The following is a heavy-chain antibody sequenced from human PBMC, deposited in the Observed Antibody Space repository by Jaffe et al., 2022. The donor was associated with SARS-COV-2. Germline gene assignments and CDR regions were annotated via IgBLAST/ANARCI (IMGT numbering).Heavy chain of an antibody. Sequence: QVQLQQWGAGLLKPSETLSLTCAVYGGSFSGYYWSWIRQPPGKGLEWIGEINHSGSTNYNPSLKSRVTISVDTSKNQFSLKLSSVTAADTAVYYCARGLLDSSGWFNFDYWGQGTLVTVSS. CDR1: GGSFSGYY. J-gene: IGHJ4*02. CDR2: INHSGST. V-gene: IGHV4-34*01. CDR3: ARGLLDSSGWFNFDY. D-gene: IGHD6-19*01.